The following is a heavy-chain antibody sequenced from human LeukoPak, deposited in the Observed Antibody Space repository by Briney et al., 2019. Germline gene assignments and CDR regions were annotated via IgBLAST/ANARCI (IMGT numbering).Heavy chain of an antibody. J-gene: IGHJ4*02. Sequence: VASVKVSCKASGYTFTGYYMYLVRQAPGQGLEWMGWINPNSGGTNYAQKFQGRVTMTRDTSISTAYMELSRLRSDDTAVYYCARTHCSSTSCYPFFDYWGQGILVTVSS. V-gene: IGHV1-2*02. CDR3: ARTHCSSTSCYPFFDY. CDR1: GYTFTGYY. D-gene: IGHD2-2*01. CDR2: INPNSGGT.